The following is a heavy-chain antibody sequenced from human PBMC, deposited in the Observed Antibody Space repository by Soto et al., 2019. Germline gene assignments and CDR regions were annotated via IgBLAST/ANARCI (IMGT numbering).Heavy chain of an antibody. J-gene: IGHJ4*02. CDR2: ISSSSSYI. CDR1: GFTFSSYS. D-gene: IGHD6-19*01. V-gene: IGHV3-21*01. Sequence: EVQLVESGGGLVKPGGSLRLSCAASGFTFSSYSMNWVRQPPGKGLEWVSSISSSSSYIYYADSVKGRFTISGDNAKNSLYMQMNSLRAKDTAVYYCARGYSSGWYYFAYWGQGTLVTVSS. CDR3: ARGYSSGWYYFAY.